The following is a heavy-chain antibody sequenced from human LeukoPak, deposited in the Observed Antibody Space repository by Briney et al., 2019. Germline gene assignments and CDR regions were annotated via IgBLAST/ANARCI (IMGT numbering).Heavy chain of an antibody. J-gene: IGHJ2*01. Sequence: PSGTLSLTCTVSGGSISSGGYYWSWIRQHPGKGLEWIGYIYYSGSTYYNPSLKSRVTISVDTSKNQFSLKLSSVTAADTAVYYCAREGSGLTYFDLWGRGTLVTVSS. CDR2: IYYSGST. D-gene: IGHD1-26*01. CDR1: GGSISSGGYY. V-gene: IGHV4-31*03. CDR3: AREGSGLTYFDL.